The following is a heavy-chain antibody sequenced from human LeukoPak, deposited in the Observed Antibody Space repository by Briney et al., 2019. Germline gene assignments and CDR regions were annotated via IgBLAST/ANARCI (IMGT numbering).Heavy chain of an antibody. V-gene: IGHV3-23*01. CDR3: AKDSVGATTVEYFQH. Sequence: PGGSLRLSCAASGFTFSSYAMSWVRQAPGKGLEWVSAISGSGGSTYYADSVKGRFTISRDNSKNTLYLQMNGLRAEDTAVYYCAKDSVGATTVEYFQHWGQGTLVTVSS. CDR2: ISGSGGST. D-gene: IGHD1-26*01. CDR1: GFTFSSYA. J-gene: IGHJ1*01.